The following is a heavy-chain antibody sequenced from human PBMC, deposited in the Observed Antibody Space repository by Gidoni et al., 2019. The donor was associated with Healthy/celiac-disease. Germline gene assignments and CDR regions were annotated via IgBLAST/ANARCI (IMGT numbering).Heavy chain of an antibody. V-gene: IGHV4-59*12. D-gene: IGHD3-16*02. CDR2: IYYSGST. CDR1: GGSISSYY. J-gene: IGHJ5*02. Sequence: QVQLQESGPGLVKPSETLSLTCTVSGGSISSYYWSWIRQPPGKGLDWIGYIYYSGSTNYNPSLKSRVTISVDTSKNQFSLKLSSVTAADTAVYYCAREERGYDYIWGSYRGFDPWGQGTLVTVSA. CDR3: AREERGYDYIWGSYRGFDP.